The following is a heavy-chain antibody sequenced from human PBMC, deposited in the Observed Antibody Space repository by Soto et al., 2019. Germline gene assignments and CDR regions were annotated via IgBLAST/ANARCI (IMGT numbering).Heavy chain of an antibody. CDR1: GYTSTNYG. CDR3: ARDSALLWFGELLSILAMDV. CDR2: INAGSGNT. J-gene: IGHJ6*02. D-gene: IGHD3-10*01. Sequence: ASVKVSCKASGYTSTNYGMHWVRQAPGQRLEWMGWINAGSGNTKYSQKFQGRITITRDTSASTAYMELSSLRSEDTAVYYCARDSALLWFGELLSILAMDVWGQGTTVTVSS. V-gene: IGHV1-3*01.